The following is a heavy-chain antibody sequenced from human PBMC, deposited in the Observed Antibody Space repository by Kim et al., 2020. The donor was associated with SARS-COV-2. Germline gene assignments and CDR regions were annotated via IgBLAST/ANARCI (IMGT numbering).Heavy chain of an antibody. V-gene: IGHV4-31*02. CDR3: ARDDYGDYGVDY. D-gene: IGHD4-17*01. Sequence: YYNPSLKSRVTISVDTSKNQFSLKLSSVTAADTAVYYCARDDYGDYGVDYWGQGTLVTVSS. J-gene: IGHJ4*02.